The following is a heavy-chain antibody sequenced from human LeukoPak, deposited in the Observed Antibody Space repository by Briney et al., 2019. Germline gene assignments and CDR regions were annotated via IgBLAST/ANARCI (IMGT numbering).Heavy chain of an antibody. CDR2: IYYSGST. Sequence: PSETLSLTCTVSGGSISSYYWSWIRQPPGKGLEWIGYIYYSGSTRYNPSLKSRVTISVDASKTQFSLKLNSVTAADTAVYYCARGSRELYYFDYWGQGTLVTVSS. CDR3: ARGSRELYYFDY. V-gene: IGHV4-59*01. CDR1: GGSISSYY. J-gene: IGHJ4*02. D-gene: IGHD1-7*01.